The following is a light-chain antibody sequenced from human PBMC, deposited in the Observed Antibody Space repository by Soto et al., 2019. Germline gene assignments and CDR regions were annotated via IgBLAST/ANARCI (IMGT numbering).Light chain of an antibody. CDR2: AAS. V-gene: IGKV1-9*01. J-gene: IGKJ5*01. CDR1: QDINTY. Sequence: DIQLTQPPSFLSASVGDRVTITCRASQDINTYLAWYQQKPGKAPKLLIFAASTLQNGVPSRFSASGSETEFTVTITSLQPEDFATYYCQQRKSYPFNFGQATRLEIK. CDR3: QQRKSYPFN.